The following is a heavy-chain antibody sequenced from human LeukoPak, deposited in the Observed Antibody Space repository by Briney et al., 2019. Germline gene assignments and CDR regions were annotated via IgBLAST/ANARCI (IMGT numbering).Heavy chain of an antibody. CDR1: GFSFTNYA. V-gene: IGHV3-23*01. J-gene: IGHJ3*02. CDR2: ISGSGGST. CDR3: AKPYSTGWDAYVM. Sequence: GGSLRLSCAASGFSFTNYAMSWVRQPPGKGLEWVSSISGSGGSTYYADSVKGRFTISRENSKNTLYLQMNSLRAEDAAIYFCAKPYSTGWDAYVMWGQGTMVTVSS. D-gene: IGHD6-19*01.